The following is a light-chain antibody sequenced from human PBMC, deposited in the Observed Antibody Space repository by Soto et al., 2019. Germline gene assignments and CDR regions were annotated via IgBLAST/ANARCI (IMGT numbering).Light chain of an antibody. CDR2: EGS. Sequence: QSALTQPASVSGSPGQSITISCTGTSSDVGSYNLVSWYQQHPGKAPKLMIYEGSKRPSGVSNRFSGSKSGNTASLTISGLQAEDEADYYCCSYAGSSLLFRGGTKVTVL. J-gene: IGLJ2*01. V-gene: IGLV2-23*01. CDR1: SSDVGSYNL. CDR3: CSYAGSSLL.